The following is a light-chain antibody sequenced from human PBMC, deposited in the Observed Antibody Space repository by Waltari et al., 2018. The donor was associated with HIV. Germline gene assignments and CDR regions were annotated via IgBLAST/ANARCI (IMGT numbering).Light chain of an antibody. Sequence: QYVLTQPPSMSPAPGPRVTNSPTNDGTLYVVTWSQQLPGAAPKLLIYANYNRPSGVPDRFSGSKSGTSASLAITGLQPEDEADYYCHSYDSSRGGVYVFGTGTKVTVL. CDR3: HSYDSSRGGVYV. CDR1: NDGTLYV. CDR2: ANY. J-gene: IGLJ1*01. V-gene: IGLV1-40*02.